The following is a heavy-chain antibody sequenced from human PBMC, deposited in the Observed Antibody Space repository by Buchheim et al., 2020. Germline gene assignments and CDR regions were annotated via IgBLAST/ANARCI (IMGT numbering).Heavy chain of an antibody. CDR1: GFTFSSYS. Sequence: EVQLVESGGGLVQPGGSLRLSCAASGFTFSSYSMNWVRQAPGKGLEWVSYISSSSSTIYYVDSVKGRFTISRDNAKNSLYLQMNSRRAEDTAVYYCASIGAAGRGYCFDYWGQGTL. CDR2: ISSSSSTI. CDR3: ASIGAAGRGYCFDY. D-gene: IGHD6-19*01. V-gene: IGHV3-48*01. J-gene: IGHJ4*02.